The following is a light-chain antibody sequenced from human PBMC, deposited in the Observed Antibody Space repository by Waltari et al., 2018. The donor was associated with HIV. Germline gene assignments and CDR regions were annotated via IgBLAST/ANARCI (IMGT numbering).Light chain of an antibody. CDR2: GNN. CDR3: LSYDGSLSGL. CDR1: SSNIGADDY. V-gene: IGLV1-40*01. J-gene: IGLJ2*01. Sequence: QSVLTQPPSVSGAPGQKVTISCPRSSSNIGADDYVHWYQQLPGTAPKLLIYGNNNRPSGVPDRFSGSKSGTSASLAIDGLQAEDEGDYYCLSYDGSLSGLFGGGTRLTVL.